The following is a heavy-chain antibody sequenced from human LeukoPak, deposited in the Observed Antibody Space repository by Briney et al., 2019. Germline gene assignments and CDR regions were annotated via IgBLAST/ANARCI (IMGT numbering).Heavy chain of an antibody. V-gene: IGHV3-23*01. CDR3: AKDQDKPLDWELNAFDI. CDR1: GFTFSSYA. D-gene: IGHD1-26*01. CDR2: ISGSGGST. J-gene: IGHJ3*02. Sequence: GGSLRLSCAASGFTFSSYAMSWVRQAPGKGLEWVSAISGSGGSTYYADSVKGRFTISRDNSKNTLYLQMNSLRAEDTAVYYCAKDQDKPLDWELNAFDIWGQGTMVTVSS.